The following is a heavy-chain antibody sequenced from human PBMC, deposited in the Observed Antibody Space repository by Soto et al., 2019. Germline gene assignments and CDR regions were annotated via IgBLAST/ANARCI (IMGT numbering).Heavy chain of an antibody. Sequence: QVQLVQSGAEVKKPGASVKVSCKASGYTFTSYGISWVRQAPGQGLEWMGWISAYNGNTNYAQKLQGRVTMTTDTSTSTAYMELRSLRSDDTAVYYCARESYNYYDSSCYDYGLDYWGQGPLVTVSS. CDR1: GYTFTSYG. CDR2: ISAYNGNT. CDR3: ARESYNYYDSSCYDYGLDY. J-gene: IGHJ4*02. V-gene: IGHV1-18*01. D-gene: IGHD3-22*01.